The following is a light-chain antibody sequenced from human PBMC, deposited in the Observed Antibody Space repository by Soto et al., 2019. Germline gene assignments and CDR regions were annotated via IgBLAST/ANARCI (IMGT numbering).Light chain of an antibody. Sequence: QSALTQPPSASGSPGQSVTISCTGTSGDVGDNYVSWYQQHLGKAPKLIIYEVTNRPSGVSNRFSGSKSGDTASLTISGLRAEDEADYYCSSYTSSTDYVFGTGTKVTVL. V-gene: IGLV2-14*01. CDR3: SSYTSSTDYV. CDR1: SGDVGDNY. CDR2: EVT. J-gene: IGLJ1*01.